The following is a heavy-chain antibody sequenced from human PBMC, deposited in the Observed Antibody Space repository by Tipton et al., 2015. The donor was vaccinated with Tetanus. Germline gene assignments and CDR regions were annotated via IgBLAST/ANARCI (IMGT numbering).Heavy chain of an antibody. Sequence: SLRLSCAASGFTFSSYWMSWVRQAPGKGLEWVANIKPDGSEKYYADSVKGRLTISRDNAKNSLYLQMTSLRADDTAVYYCSPYSSEGMNVWGQGTTVTVSS. V-gene: IGHV3-7*03. CDR1: GFTFSSYW. J-gene: IGHJ6*02. CDR3: SPYSSEGMNV. D-gene: IGHD2-21*01. CDR2: IKPDGSEK.